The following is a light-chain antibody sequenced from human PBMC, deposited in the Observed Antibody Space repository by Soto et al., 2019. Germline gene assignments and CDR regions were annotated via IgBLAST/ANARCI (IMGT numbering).Light chain of an antibody. CDR1: SGSVSTSYY. CDR3: VLYMGSGIWV. V-gene: IGLV8-61*01. J-gene: IGLJ3*02. Sequence: QTVVTQEPSFSVSPGGTVTLTFGFSSGSVSTSYYPSWYQQTPGQAPRTLIYSTNTRSSGVPDRFSGSILGNKAALTITGDQADDESDYYCVLYMGSGIWVFGGGTKLTVL. CDR2: STN.